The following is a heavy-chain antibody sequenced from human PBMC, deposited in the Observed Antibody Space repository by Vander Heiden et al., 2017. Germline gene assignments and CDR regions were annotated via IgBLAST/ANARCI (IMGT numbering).Heavy chain of an antibody. J-gene: IGHJ1*01. Sequence: DVQLVESGGGLVQPGGSLRLSCAASGFTFRSFWMHWVRQAPGKGLVWVSRIISDGSSTTYADSVKGRFTISRDNAKNTLSLQMNSLRTEDTGVYYCAREDVGHSHGHRYFQYWGLGTLVTVSS. V-gene: IGHV3-74*03. CDR2: IISDGSST. CDR1: GFTFRSFW. D-gene: IGHD5-18*01. CDR3: AREDVGHSHGHRYFQY.